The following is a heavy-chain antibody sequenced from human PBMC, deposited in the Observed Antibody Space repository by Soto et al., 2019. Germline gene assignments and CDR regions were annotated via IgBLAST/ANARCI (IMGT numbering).Heavy chain of an antibody. Sequence: QVQLVESGGGVVQPGRSLRLSCAASGFTFSSYGMHWVRQAPGKGLEWVAVISYDGSNKYYADSAKGRFTISRDNSKNTLYLQMNSLRAEDTAVYYCAKDHVGATWCWGQGTLVTVSS. D-gene: IGHD1-26*01. CDR3: AKDHVGATWC. CDR2: ISYDGSNK. V-gene: IGHV3-30*18. CDR1: GFTFSSYG. J-gene: IGHJ4*02.